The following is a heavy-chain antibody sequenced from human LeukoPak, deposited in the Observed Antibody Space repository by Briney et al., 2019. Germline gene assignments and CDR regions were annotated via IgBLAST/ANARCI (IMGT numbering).Heavy chain of an antibody. J-gene: IGHJ4*02. CDR1: GFTFSSYT. Sequence: GRSLRLSCAASGFTFSSYTMNWVRQAPGKGLEWISSISPTGNSVYYADSLKGRSTISRDAAKNSLYLQMSSLRAEDTAMYYCARDLMGESGYAGYWGQGTLVTVSS. D-gene: IGHD5-12*01. V-gene: IGHV3-21*01. CDR2: ISPTGNSV. CDR3: ARDLMGESGYAGY.